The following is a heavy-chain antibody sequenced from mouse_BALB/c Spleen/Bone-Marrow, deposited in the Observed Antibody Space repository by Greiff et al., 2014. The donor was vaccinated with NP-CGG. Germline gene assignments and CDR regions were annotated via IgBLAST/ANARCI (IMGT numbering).Heavy chain of an antibody. J-gene: IGHJ4*01. D-gene: IGHD3-3*01. CDR3: TRSGTLGSMDY. Sequence: EVKLEESGGGLVQPGGSRKLSCAASGFTFSSFGMHWVRQAPEKGLEWVAYISSGSSTIYYADTMKGRFTIPRDNPKNTLFLQMASLRSEDTAMYYCTRSGTLGSMDYWGQGTSVTVSS. CDR2: ISSGSSTI. V-gene: IGHV5-17*02. CDR1: GFTFSSFG.